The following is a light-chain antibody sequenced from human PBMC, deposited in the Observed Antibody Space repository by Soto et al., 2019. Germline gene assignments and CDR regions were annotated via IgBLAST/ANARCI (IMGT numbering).Light chain of an antibody. Sequence: EIMLKQSPATLSLSPGERATLSCRASQSVSRDLAWYQQKPGQAPTLLIYDASNRATGIPARFSGSGSGTDFTLTISSLEPEDFAVYYCQQRSNWPPEFTFGPGTKVDIK. CDR2: DAS. CDR1: QSVSRD. V-gene: IGKV3-11*01. J-gene: IGKJ3*01. CDR3: QQRSNWPPEFT.